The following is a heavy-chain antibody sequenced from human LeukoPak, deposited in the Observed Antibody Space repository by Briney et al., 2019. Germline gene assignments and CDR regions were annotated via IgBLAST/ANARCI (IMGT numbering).Heavy chain of an antibody. Sequence: SETLSLTCTVAGGSISSGDYYWSWIRQPPGKGLEWIGYIYYSGSTYYNPSLKSRVTISVDTSKNQFSLKLSSVTAADTAVYYCYSGYDYQGDYWGQGTLVTVSS. V-gene: IGHV4-30-4*01. CDR2: IYYSGST. D-gene: IGHD5-12*01. CDR3: YSGYDYQGDY. J-gene: IGHJ4*02. CDR1: GGSISSGDYY.